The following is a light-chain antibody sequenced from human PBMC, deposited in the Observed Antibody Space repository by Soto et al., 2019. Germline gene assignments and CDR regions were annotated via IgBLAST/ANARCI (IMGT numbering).Light chain of an antibody. CDR2: KAA. V-gene: IGKV1-5*03. Sequence: DIQMTQSPSTLSASVGDRVTITCRASQSISSWLAWYQQKPGKAPKLLIYKAASLESGVPSRFSGSGSGTEFTLTITSLQPDDFATYYCQQYNSYQETFCQGTKVDIK. CDR1: QSISSW. CDR3: QQYNSYQET. J-gene: IGKJ1*01.